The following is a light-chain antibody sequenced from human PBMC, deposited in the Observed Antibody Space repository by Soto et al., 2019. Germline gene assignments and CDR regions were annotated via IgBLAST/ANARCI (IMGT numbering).Light chain of an antibody. CDR1: SSDVGGFNS. J-gene: IGLJ1*01. V-gene: IGLV2-14*03. CDR2: DVV. CDR3: SSYTSTMTNV. Sequence: SVLNQPASVSRSPGQSITISCTGTSSDVGGFNSVSWYQLRPGTAPKLILYDVVDRPSGVSYRFSGSKSGNTASLTISGLQAADEADYFCSSYTSTMTNVFGSGTKVTVL.